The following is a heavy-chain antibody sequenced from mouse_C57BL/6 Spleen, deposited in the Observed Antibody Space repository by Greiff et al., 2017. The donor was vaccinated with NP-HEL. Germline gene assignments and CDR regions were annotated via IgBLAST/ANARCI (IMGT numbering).Heavy chain of an antibody. D-gene: IGHD1-1*01. CDR3: ARGSNYGRGYYAMDY. CDR1: GFNIKDYY. Sequence: EVQGVESGAELVKPGASVKLSCTASGFNIKDYYMHWVKQRTEQGLEWIGRIDPEDGETKYAPKFQGKATITADTSSNTAYLQLSSLTSEDTAVYYCARGSNYGRGYYAMDYWGQGTSVTVSS. CDR2: IDPEDGET. V-gene: IGHV14-2*01. J-gene: IGHJ4*01.